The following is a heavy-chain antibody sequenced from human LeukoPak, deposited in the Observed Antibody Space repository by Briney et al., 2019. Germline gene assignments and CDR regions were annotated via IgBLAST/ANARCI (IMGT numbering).Heavy chain of an antibody. CDR2: IIPIFGTA. Sequence: SVKLSCKASGGTFSSYAISWVRQAPGQGLEWMGGIIPIFGTANYAQKFQGRLTITADKSTSTAYMELSSLRSEDTAVYYCARSRGDTAMVSVGYYYYYMDVWGKGTTVTVSS. D-gene: IGHD5-18*01. V-gene: IGHV1-69*06. CDR3: ARSRGDTAMVSVGYYYYYMDV. J-gene: IGHJ6*03. CDR1: GGTFSSYA.